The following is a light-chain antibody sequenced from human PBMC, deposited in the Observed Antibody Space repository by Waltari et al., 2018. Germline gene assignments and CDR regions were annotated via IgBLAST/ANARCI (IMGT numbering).Light chain of an antibody. V-gene: IGLV2-14*03. CDR2: DVN. Sequence: QSALTQPASVSGSPGQSITISCTGTSSDVGGYTYVSWYQQHPGKGPKLIIYDVNNRPSGVSNRFSGAKSGNTAALTISGLQAEDEADYYCNSYTSSSTYVCGTGTKFTVL. J-gene: IGLJ1*01. CDR3: NSYTSSSTYV. CDR1: SSDVGGYTY.